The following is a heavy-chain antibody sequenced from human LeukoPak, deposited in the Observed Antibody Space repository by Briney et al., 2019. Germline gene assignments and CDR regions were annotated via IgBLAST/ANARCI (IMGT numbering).Heavy chain of an antibody. CDR2: IYYSGST. CDR1: GGSISSYY. V-gene: IGHV4-59*08. Sequence: SETLSLTCTVSGGSISSYYWSWIRQPPGKGLEWIGYIYYSGSTNYNPSLKSRVTISVDTSKNQFSLKLSSVTAADTAVYYCATIHVQEQWLPPGENGWFDLWGQGTLVTVSS. CDR3: ATIHVQEQWLPPGENGWFDL. J-gene: IGHJ5*02. D-gene: IGHD6-19*01.